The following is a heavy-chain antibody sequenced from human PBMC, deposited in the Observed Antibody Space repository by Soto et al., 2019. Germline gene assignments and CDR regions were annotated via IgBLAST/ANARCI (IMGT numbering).Heavy chain of an antibody. CDR3: AHSSGYNWNDVGRDDQLQNWFDP. V-gene: IGHV2-5*02. D-gene: IGHD1-20*01. CDR2: IYWDDDK. Sequence: SGPTLVQPTQTLTLTCTFSGFSLSTSGVGVGWIRQPPGKALEWLALIYWDDDKRYSPSLKSRLTITKDTSKNQVVLTMTNMDPVDTATYYCAHSSGYNWNDVGRDDQLQNWFDPWGQGTLVTVSS. J-gene: IGHJ5*02. CDR1: GFSLSTSGVG.